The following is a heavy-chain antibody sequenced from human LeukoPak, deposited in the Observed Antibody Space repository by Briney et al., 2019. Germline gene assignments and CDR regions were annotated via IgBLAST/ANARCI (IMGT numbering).Heavy chain of an antibody. CDR1: GFTLSAHW. Sequence: AGGSLRLSCAASGFTLSAHWMSWVRQAPGKGLEWVSVIYSGGSTYYADSVKGRFTISRDNSKNTLYLQMNSLRAEDTAVYYCARVKVVRGWYQGCFDYWGQGTLVTVSS. CDR2: IYSGGST. D-gene: IGHD6-19*01. J-gene: IGHJ4*02. V-gene: IGHV3-53*01. CDR3: ARVKVVRGWYQGCFDY.